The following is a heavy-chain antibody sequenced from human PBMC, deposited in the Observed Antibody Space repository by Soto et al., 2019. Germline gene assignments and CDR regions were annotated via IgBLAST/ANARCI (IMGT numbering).Heavy chain of an antibody. CDR3: ARRGLNRAFDF. Sequence: QLQLQESGPGLVKPSETLSLTCTVSGGSISSSSYYWGWIRQPPGKGLEWIGSIYYSGSTCYNPSLKSRVTISVDTAKNQFSLKLSSVTAADTALYYCARRGLNRAFDFWGQGTLVTVSS. D-gene: IGHD3-16*01. J-gene: IGHJ4*02. V-gene: IGHV4-39*01. CDR1: GGSISSSSYY. CDR2: IYYSGST.